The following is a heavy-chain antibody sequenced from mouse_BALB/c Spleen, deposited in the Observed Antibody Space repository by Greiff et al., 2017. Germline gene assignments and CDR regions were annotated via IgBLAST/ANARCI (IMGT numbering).Heavy chain of an antibody. CDR1: GFNIKDTY. J-gene: IGHJ2*01. D-gene: IGHD2-14*01. Sequence: EVQLQESGAELVKPGASVKLSCTASGFNIKDTYMHWVKQRPEQGLEWIGRIDPANGNTKYDPKFQGKATITADTSSNTAYLQLSSLTSEDTAVYYCARWDYRYDGVDYWGQGTTLTVSS. CDR2: IDPANGNT. CDR3: ARWDYRYDGVDY. V-gene: IGHV14-3*02.